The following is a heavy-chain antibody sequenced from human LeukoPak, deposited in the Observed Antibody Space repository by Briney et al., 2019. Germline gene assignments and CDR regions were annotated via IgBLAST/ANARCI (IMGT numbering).Heavy chain of an antibody. CDR2: INTKSGRT. D-gene: IGHD3-3*01. J-gene: IGHJ5*02. Sequence: GASVKVSCKTSGYSFTDYYINWVRQAPGQGLEWMGWINTKSGRTSSARKFQGRVTMTRDPSITTVYMDMAWLTSDDTAIYFCARADFIDAGPYLIGPWGQGTLVTVSS. CDR3: ARADFIDAGPYLIGP. V-gene: IGHV1-2*02. CDR1: GYSFTDYY.